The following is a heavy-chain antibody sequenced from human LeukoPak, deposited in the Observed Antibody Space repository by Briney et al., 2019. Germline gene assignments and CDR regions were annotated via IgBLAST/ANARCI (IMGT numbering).Heavy chain of an antibody. CDR1: GGTFSSYA. D-gene: IGHD3-10*01. CDR3: ARDSGRWLRRAEYFQH. J-gene: IGHJ1*01. V-gene: IGHV1-69*13. Sequence: GASVKVSCKASGGTFSSYAISWVRQAPGQGLEWMGGIIPIFGTANYAQKFQGRVTITADESTSTAYMELSSLRSDDTAVYYCARDSGRWLRRAEYFQHWGQGTLVTVSS. CDR2: IIPIFGTA.